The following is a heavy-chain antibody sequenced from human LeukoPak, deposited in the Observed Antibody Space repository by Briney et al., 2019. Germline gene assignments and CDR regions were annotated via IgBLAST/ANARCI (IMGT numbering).Heavy chain of an antibody. V-gene: IGHV1-69*13. CDR1: GYTFTSYA. J-gene: IGHJ6*03. CDR2: IIPIFGTA. Sequence: SVKVSCKASGYTFTSYAISWVRQAPGQGLEWMGGIIPIFGTANYAQKFQGRVTITADESTSTAYMELSSLRSEDTAVYYCAREGAGSTSGYYYMDVWGKGTTVTVSS. D-gene: IGHD2-2*01. CDR3: AREGAGSTSGYYYMDV.